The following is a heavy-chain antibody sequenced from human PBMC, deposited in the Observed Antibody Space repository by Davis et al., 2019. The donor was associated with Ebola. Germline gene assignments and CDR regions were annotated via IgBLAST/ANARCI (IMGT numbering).Heavy chain of an antibody. V-gene: IGHV4-59*01. CDR2: PYYSGTT. CDR1: GGSFSTYY. J-gene: IGHJ4*02. Sequence: MPSETLSLTCTVSGGSFSTYYWSWVRQPPGKGLEWVGYPYYSGTTHYNPSLRRRVTISVDTSKKHFSLKLGSVTAADTAVYYCARGSQWLGPDYWGQGTLVTVSS. D-gene: IGHD6-19*01. CDR3: ARGSQWLGPDY.